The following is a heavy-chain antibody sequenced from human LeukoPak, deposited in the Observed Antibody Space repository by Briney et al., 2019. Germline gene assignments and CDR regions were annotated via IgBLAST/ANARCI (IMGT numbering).Heavy chain of an antibody. V-gene: IGHV1-69*04. D-gene: IGHD3-16*01. CDR2: IIPILGIA. CDR3: ARGPRGASAVSSAPEPFDY. J-gene: IGHJ4*02. CDR1: GGTFGSYA. Sequence: GASVKVSCKASGGTFGSYAISWVRQAPGQGLEWMGRIIPILGIANYAQKFQGRVTITADKSTSTAYMELSSLRSEDTAVYYCARGPRGASAVSSAPEPFDYWGQGTLVTVSS.